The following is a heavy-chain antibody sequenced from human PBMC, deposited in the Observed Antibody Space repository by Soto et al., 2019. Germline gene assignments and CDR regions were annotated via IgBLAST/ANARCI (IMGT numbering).Heavy chain of an antibody. CDR1: GYTFTSYY. CDR2: INPSGGST. V-gene: IGHV1-46*03. J-gene: IGHJ3*02. Sequence: QVQLVQSGAEVKKPGASVKVSCKASGYTFTSYYMHWVRQAPGQGLEWMGIINPSGGSTSYAQKFQGRVTMTRDTSTSTVYMELSSLRSEDTAVYYCARSLKERSYRGHAFDIWGQGTMVTVSS. D-gene: IGHD1-26*01. CDR3: ARSLKERSYRGHAFDI.